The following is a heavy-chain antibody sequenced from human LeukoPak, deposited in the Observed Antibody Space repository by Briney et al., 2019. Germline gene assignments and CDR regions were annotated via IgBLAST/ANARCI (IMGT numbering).Heavy chain of an antibody. CDR1: GGSVSSGSYY. Sequence: SETLSLTCTVSGGSVSSGSYYWSWIRQPPGTGLEWIGYIYYSGSTNYNPSLKSRVTISVDTSKNQFSLKLSSVTAADTAVYYCARWIAAAAYYYGMDVWGQGTTVTVSS. V-gene: IGHV4-61*01. CDR2: IYYSGST. J-gene: IGHJ6*02. D-gene: IGHD6-13*01. CDR3: ARWIAAAAYYYGMDV.